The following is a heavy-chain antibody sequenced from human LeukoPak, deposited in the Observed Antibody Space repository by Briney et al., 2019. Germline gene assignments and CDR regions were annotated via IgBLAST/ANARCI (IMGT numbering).Heavy chain of an antibody. Sequence: GGSLRLSCAASGNYWMHWVRQAPGKGLVWVSHINSDGSWTSYADSVKGRFTISKDNAKNTVYLQMNSLRAEDTAVYYCVSFYETYWGRGTLVIVSS. CDR3: VSFYETY. CDR1: GNYW. J-gene: IGHJ4*02. V-gene: IGHV3-74*01. D-gene: IGHD2/OR15-2a*01. CDR2: INSDGSWT.